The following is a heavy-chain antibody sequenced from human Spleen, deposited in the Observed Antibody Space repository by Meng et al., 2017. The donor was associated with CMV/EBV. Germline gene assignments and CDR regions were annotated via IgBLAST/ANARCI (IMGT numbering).Heavy chain of an antibody. CDR1: GGTLGRYA. D-gene: IGHD5-24*01. J-gene: IGHJ4*02. CDR3: ATPRDGYNYNYFDY. CDR2: IIPMFGAA. V-gene: IGHV1-69*05. Sequence: AGGTLGRYAISWVRQAPGQGLEWMGGIIPMFGAANYAQKFQGRVTITTDESTNTAYMELSRLRSEDTAFYYCATPRDGYNYNYFDYWGQGTLVTVSS.